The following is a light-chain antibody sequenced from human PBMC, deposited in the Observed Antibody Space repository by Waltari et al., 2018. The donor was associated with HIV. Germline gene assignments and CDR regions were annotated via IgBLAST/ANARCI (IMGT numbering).Light chain of an antibody. CDR1: QTITNF. CDR2: GAS. V-gene: IGKV1-27*01. Sequence: DIQMTQSPPYLSASVGDTVTISCRASQTITNFLNWYQQKPGKVPKLLIYGASTLQSGVPARFSGSGSGTDFTLTISSLQPDDVATYYCQNYNSAPPTFGQGTRLDIK. J-gene: IGKJ5*01. CDR3: QNYNSAPPT.